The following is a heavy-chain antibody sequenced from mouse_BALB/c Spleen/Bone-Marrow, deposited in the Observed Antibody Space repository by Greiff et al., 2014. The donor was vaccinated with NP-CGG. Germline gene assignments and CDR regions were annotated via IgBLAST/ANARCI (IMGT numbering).Heavy chain of an antibody. CDR2: IDPANGNT. CDR3: ATYYRYDRRFAY. CDR1: GFNIKDTY. D-gene: IGHD2-14*01. V-gene: IGHV14-3*02. Sequence: EVQLVESGAELVKPGASVKLSCTASGFNIKDTYMHWVKQRPEQGLEWIGGIDPANGNTKYDPKFQGKATITADTSSNTAYLQLSSLTSEDTAVYYCATYYRYDRRFAYWGQGTLVTVSA. J-gene: IGHJ3*01.